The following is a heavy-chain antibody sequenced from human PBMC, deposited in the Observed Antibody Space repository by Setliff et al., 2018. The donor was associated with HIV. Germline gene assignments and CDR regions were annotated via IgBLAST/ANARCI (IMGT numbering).Heavy chain of an antibody. V-gene: IGHV4-34*01. Sequence: SLTCAVYGGSFSNYYWTWIRQTPGEGLEWIGEIDHSGSTKYNPSLKSRVAISVDTSKNQFSLKVNSVTAADTAIYYCARGRQFTFWSAYMHMDVWGKGTSVTV. J-gene: IGHJ6*03. CDR2: IDHSGST. CDR1: GGSFSNYY. D-gene: IGHD3-3*01. CDR3: ARGRQFTFWSAYMHMDV.